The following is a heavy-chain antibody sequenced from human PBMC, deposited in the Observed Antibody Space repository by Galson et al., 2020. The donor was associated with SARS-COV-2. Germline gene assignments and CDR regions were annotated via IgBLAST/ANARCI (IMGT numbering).Heavy chain of an antibody. CDR2: IYPGDSDT. CDR3: ARSPSIDSRCSSDGFDI. D-gene: IGHD3-22*01. Sequence: GGSLRLSCKGSGYSFTSYWIHWVRQMPGKELEWMGTIYPGDSDTRYSPSFQGQVTISADKSISTAYLQWSSLKTSDTAMCYCARSPSIDSRCSSDGFDIWGQGTLVTVSS. J-gene: IGHJ3*02. CDR1: GYSFTSYW. V-gene: IGHV5-51*01.